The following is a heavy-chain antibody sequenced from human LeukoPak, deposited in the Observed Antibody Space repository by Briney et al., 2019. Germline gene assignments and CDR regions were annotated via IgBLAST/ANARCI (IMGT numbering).Heavy chain of an antibody. CDR1: SDSISSYC. CDR2: IYVSGNT. J-gene: IGHJ4*02. D-gene: IGHD3-22*01. CDR3: ARGDYYDRSGVAFDY. V-gene: IGHV4-4*07. Sequence: SETLSLTCNVSSDSISSYCWSWIRQPAGKGLEWIGRIYVSGNTNYSPSLRSRVSTSLDTSKNQFYLKLTSVTAADTAVYYCARGDYYDRSGVAFDYWGQGTLVTVSS.